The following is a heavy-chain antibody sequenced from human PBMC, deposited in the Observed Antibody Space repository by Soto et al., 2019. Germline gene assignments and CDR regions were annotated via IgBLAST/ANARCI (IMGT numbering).Heavy chain of an antibody. CDR3: AGEVGGTGLHF. CDR1: GGNFKNYG. J-gene: IGHJ4*02. CDR2: LIPMFGVA. V-gene: IGHV1-69*12. D-gene: IGHD3-9*01. Sequence: QVQLVQSGAEVKKPGSSVNVFCRTSGGNFKNYGISWVRQAPGQGLEWMGGLIPMFGVANYGQIFQGRLTITADESTSTAYMELSSLKSEDTAVYYCAGEVGGTGLHFSGQGTLVTVSS.